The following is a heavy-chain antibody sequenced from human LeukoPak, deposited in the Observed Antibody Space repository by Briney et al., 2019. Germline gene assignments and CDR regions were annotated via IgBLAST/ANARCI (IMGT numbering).Heavy chain of an antibody. D-gene: IGHD3-3*01. CDR1: GFTFGKYW. CDR2: IKLDGSEK. J-gene: IGHJ4*02. Sequence: GGSLRLSCVASGFTFGKYWMSWVRQAPGKGLEWVANIKLDGSEKNYVDSVKGRFTISRDNTKNSLYLQMNSQRVEDTAVFYCARDQYDTWSRRGNFDSWGQGTLVTVSS. CDR3: ARDQYDTWSRRGNFDS. V-gene: IGHV3-7*03.